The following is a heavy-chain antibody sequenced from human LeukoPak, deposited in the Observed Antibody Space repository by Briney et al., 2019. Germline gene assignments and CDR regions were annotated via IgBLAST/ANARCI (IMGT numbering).Heavy chain of an antibody. CDR1: GFTFSSYS. J-gene: IGHJ4*02. D-gene: IGHD3-22*01. V-gene: IGHV3-48*01. CDR2: ISSSSSTI. CDR3: AKDRGDSSGYYYGYFDY. Sequence: PGGSLRLSCAASGFTFSSYSMNWVRQAPGKGLEWVSYISSSSSTIYYADSVKGRFTISRDNAKNSLYLQMNSLRAEDTAVYYCAKDRGDSSGYYYGYFDYWGQGTLVTVSS.